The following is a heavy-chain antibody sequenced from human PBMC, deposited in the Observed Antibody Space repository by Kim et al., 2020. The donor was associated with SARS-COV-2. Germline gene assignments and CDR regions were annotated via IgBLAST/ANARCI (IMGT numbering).Heavy chain of an antibody. J-gene: IGHJ3*02. CDR2: IRTKTNSYTT. V-gene: IGHV3-72*01. CDR1: GLTFSDHY. D-gene: IGHD5-18*01. Sequence: GGSLRLSCAVSGLTFSDHYMDWVRQIPGKGLEWLGRIRTKTNSYTTEYATSVKGRFTISRDNSKNSLYLQMSRLKTEDTAVYYCAKVGGYTYGHVVIAIWGQGTMVTVSA. CDR3: AKVGGYTYGHVVIAI.